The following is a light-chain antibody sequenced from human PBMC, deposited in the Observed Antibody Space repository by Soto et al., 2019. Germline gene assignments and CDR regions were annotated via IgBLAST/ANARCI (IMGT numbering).Light chain of an antibody. J-gene: IGKJ1*01. CDR1: QDISNY. V-gene: IGKV1-27*01. CDR3: QKYNDAPRT. CDR2: DAS. Sequence: QMTQSPSSLSASVGDRVTITCRASQDISNYLAWYQQKPGGAPKLLIYDASTLQSGFPSRFSGSGSGADFTLTISSLQPEDVAIYYCQKYNDAPRTFGQGTRVEMK.